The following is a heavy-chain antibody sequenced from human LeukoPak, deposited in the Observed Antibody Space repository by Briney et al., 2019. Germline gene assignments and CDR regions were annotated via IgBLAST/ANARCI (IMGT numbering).Heavy chain of an antibody. CDR3: AKGKDKQWLVLGAFDI. CDR2: ISSSGSTI. D-gene: IGHD6-19*01. V-gene: IGHV3-11*04. J-gene: IGHJ3*02. CDR1: GFTFSDYY. Sequence: PGGSLRLSCAASGFTFSDYYMSWIRQAPGKGLEWVSYISSSGSTIYYADSVKGRFTISRDNAKNSLYLQMNSLRAEDTAVYYCAKGKDKQWLVLGAFDIWGQGTMVTVSS.